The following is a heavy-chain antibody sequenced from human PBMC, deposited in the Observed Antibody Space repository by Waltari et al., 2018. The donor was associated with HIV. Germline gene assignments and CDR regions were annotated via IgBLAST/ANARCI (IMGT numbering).Heavy chain of an antibody. D-gene: IGHD3-16*02. CDR2: ITRYSANT. V-gene: IGHV1-18*01. CDR1: GYTFLNYH. J-gene: IGHJ4*02. Sequence: QIRLFQSGHEVRKPGDSVTVSCKTSGYTFLNYHVTWVRQSLGQRPEWMGGITRYSANTNYTRESQGPVTLTTDAAASIAYLQLRDLRVDDTAIYFCTRGHIWGSYRYFDYWGPGTRVTVS. CDR3: TRGHIWGSYRYFDY.